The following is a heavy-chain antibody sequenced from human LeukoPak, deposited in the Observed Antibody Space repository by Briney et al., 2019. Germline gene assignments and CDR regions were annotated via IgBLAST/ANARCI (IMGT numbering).Heavy chain of an antibody. D-gene: IGHD1-26*01. Sequence: SETLSLTCTVSGGSISSYYWSWIRQPPGKGLEWIGYIYHSGSTKYNPSLKSRVTISVDTSKNQFSLKLSSVTAADTAVYYCARSGSYYRYFDYWGQGTLVTVSS. J-gene: IGHJ4*02. CDR1: GGSISSYY. CDR3: ARSGSYYRYFDY. V-gene: IGHV4-59*12. CDR2: IYHSGST.